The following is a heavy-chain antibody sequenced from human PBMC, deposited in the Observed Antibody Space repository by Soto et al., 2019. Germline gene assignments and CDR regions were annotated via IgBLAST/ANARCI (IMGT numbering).Heavy chain of an antibody. V-gene: IGHV4-59*08. Sequence: QVQLQESGPGLVKPSETLSLTCTVSVASISSYYWPWFRKSPGKGLEWIGYVFSSGSTNYNPSLESRVTISLDTTKNQFSLKVISVTAADTAVYYCARRGKKSFYYYMDVWGKGTTVTVSS. CDR3: ARRGKKSFYYYMDV. J-gene: IGHJ6*03. CDR1: VASISSYY. CDR2: VFSSGST.